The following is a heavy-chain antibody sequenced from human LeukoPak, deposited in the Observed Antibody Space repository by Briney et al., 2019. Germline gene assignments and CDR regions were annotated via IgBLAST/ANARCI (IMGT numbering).Heavy chain of an antibody. J-gene: IGHJ4*02. CDR1: GGSFSGYY. V-gene: IGHV4-34*01. D-gene: IGHD4-17*01. CDR2: INHSGST. CDR3: ARLSSPHYGDYGY. Sequence: SETLSLTCAVYGGSFSGYYWSWIRQPPGKGLEWIGEINHSGSTNYNPSLKSRVTISVDTSKNQFSLKLSSVTAADTAVYYCARLSSPHYGDYGYWGQGTLVTVSS.